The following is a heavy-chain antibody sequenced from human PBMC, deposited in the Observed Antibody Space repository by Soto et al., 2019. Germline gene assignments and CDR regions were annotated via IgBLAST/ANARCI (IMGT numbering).Heavy chain of an antibody. CDR1: GGSISSGGYY. J-gene: IGHJ4*02. V-gene: IGHV4-31*03. Sequence: QVQLQESGPGLVKPSQTLSLTCTVSGGSISSGGYYWSWIRQHPGKGLEWIGYIYYSGSTYYNPSLTSRVTISVDTSKNQFSLKLSAVSAADTAVYYCARWGLYCSSTSCYSPGADYCGQGTLVTVSS. D-gene: IGHD2-2*01. CDR3: ARWGLYCSSTSCYSPGADY. CDR2: IYYSGST.